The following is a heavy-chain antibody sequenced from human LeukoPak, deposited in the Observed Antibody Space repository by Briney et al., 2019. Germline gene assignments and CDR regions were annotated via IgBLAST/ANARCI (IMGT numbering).Heavy chain of an antibody. CDR1: GFTFSSYG. J-gene: IGHJ4*02. CDR2: IWYDGSNK. D-gene: IGHD6-13*01. CDR3: ARGGWDSSSWYGFDY. V-gene: IGHV3-33*01. Sequence: PGGSLRLSCAASGFTFSSYGMHWVRQAPGKGLEWVAVIWYDGSNKYYADSVKGRFTISRDNSKTTLYLQMNSLRAEDTAVYYCARGGWDSSSWYGFDYWGQGTLVTVSS.